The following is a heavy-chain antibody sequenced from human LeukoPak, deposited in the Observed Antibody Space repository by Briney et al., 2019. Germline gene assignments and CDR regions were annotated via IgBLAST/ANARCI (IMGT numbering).Heavy chain of an antibody. CDR2: INPSGGST. V-gene: IGHV1-46*01. D-gene: IGHD6-6*01. Sequence: GASVKVSCKASGYTFTSYYMHWVRQAPGHGLEWMGIINPSGGSTSYAQKFQGRVTMTRDMSTSTVYMELSSLRSEDTAVYYCARESSSSVFDYWGQGTLVSVSS. CDR3: ARESSSSVFDY. CDR1: GYTFTSYY. J-gene: IGHJ4*02.